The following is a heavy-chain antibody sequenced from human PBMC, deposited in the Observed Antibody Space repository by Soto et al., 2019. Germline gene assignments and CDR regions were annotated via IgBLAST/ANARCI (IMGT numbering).Heavy chain of an antibody. CDR1: GYTFTSYD. V-gene: IGHV1-8*01. CDR2: MNPNSGNT. D-gene: IGHD6-13*01. J-gene: IGHJ4*02. Sequence: ASVKVSCKASGYTFTSYDINWVRQATGQGLEWMGWMNPNSGNTGYAQKFQGRVTMTRNTSISTAYMELSNLRSEDTAVYYCARGPKYSSSPYFDYWGQGTLVTVSS. CDR3: ARGPKYSSSPYFDY.